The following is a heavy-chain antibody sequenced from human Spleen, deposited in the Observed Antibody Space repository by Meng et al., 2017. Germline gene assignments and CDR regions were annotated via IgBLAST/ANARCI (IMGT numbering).Heavy chain of an antibody. CDR3: ARVRIVGGTRLAAFDI. D-gene: IGHD1-26*01. CDR1: GGSISSSGYY. CDR2: IYYSGNT. V-gene: IGHV4-39*07. Sequence: SETLSLTCSVSGGSISSSGYYWGWIRQPPGKELEWIGSIYYSGNTYYNSSLRSRVTISLDTSKNHFSLTLNSVTAADTAVYYCARVRIVGGTRLAAFDIWGQGTMVTVSS. J-gene: IGHJ3*02.